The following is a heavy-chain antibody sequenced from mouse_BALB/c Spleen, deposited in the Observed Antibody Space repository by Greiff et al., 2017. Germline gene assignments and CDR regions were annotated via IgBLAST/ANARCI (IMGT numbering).Heavy chain of an antibody. CDR1: GFTFSSYT. CDR3: TRDQGNRGFAY. J-gene: IGHJ3*01. V-gene: IGHV5-6-4*01. Sequence: EVKLMESGGGLVKPGGSLKLSCAASGFTFSSYTMSWVRQTPEKRLEWVATISSGGSYTYYPDSVKGRFTISRDNAKNTLYLQMSSLKSEATAMYYCTRDQGNRGFAYWGQGTLVTVSA. D-gene: IGHD2-1*01. CDR2: ISSGGSYT.